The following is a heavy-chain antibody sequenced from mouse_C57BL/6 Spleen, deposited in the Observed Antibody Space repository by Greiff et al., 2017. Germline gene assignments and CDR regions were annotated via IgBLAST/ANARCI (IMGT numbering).Heavy chain of an antibody. CDR1: GFTFSSYA. D-gene: IGHD1-1*01. J-gene: IGHJ3*01. CDR2: ISDGGSYT. CDR3: AREGTTVVPGFAY. Sequence: EVQGVESGGGLVKPGGSLKLSCAASGFTFSSYAMSWVRQTPEKRLEWVATISDGGSYTYYPDNVKGRFTISRDNAKNNLYRQMSHLKSEDTAMYYCAREGTTVVPGFAYWGQGTLVTVSA. V-gene: IGHV5-4*01.